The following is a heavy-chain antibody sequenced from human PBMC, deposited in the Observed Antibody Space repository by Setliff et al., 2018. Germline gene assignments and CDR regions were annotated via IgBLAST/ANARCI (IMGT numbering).Heavy chain of an antibody. J-gene: IGHJ6*03. V-gene: IGHV3-74*01. CDR3: ARSPRPPTSLDYVDV. CDR2: LHPNGITT. D-gene: IGHD2-2*01. Sequence: PGGSLRLSCVTSGFTLSRFWMHWVRQVPGKGLVWVSRLHPNGITTRYADSVKGRFTIYRDMAENTLYLQMNSLRAEDTALYYCARSPRPPTSLDYVDVWGDGTMVTVSS. CDR1: GFTLSRFW.